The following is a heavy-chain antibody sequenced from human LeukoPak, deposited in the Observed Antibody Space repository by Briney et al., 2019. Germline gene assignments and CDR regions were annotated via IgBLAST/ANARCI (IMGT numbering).Heavy chain of an antibody. Sequence: KPGGSLRLSCAASGFTFSTYYMYWIRQAPGKGLEWVSYISHTGSAIYYADSAKGRFTISRDNAKKSLYLQMNSLRVEDTAVYYCARAVTLDYWGQGTLVTVSS. D-gene: IGHD4-17*01. CDR3: ARAVTLDY. CDR2: ISHTGSAI. J-gene: IGHJ4*02. CDR1: GFTFSTYY. V-gene: IGHV3-11*01.